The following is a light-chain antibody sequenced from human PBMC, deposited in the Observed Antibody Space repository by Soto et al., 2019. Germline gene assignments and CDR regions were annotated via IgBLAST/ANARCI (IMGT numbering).Light chain of an antibody. V-gene: IGLV2-11*01. CDR3: CSYAGSYTYV. J-gene: IGLJ1*01. CDR1: SSVVGGYNY. CDR2: DVS. Sequence: SALTQTRSVSGSPGQSVTISCTGTSSVVGGYNYVSWYQQHPGKAPKFMIYDVSKRPSGVPDRFSGSKSGNTASLTISGLQAEDDADYYCCSYAGSYTYVFGTGTKATVL.